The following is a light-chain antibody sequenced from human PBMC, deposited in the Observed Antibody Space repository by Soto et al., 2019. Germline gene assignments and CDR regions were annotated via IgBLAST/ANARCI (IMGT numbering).Light chain of an antibody. CDR2: AAS. J-gene: IGKJ2*01. Sequence: DIQMTQSPSSLSASVGDRVTITCRASQRITTYLNWYQQKPGKAPRLLIYAASSLQSGVPSRFSGSGSGTDFTLTISSLQPEAFATYYCQQSYRTPYTFGQGTKLEIK. CDR1: QRITTY. V-gene: IGKV1-39*01. CDR3: QQSYRTPYT.